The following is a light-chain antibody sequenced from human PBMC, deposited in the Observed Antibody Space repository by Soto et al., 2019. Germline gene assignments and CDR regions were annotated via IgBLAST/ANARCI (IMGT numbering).Light chain of an antibody. CDR2: EVS. Sequence: QSALTQPPSASGSPGQSVTISCTGTSSDVGGYNYVSWYQQHPGKAPKLMIYEVSKRPSGVPDLFSGSKSGNTASLTVSGLQAEDEADYYCTSYAGSNNFFYVFGTGTKVTVL. V-gene: IGLV2-8*01. J-gene: IGLJ1*01. CDR1: SSDVGGYNY. CDR3: TSYAGSNNFFYV.